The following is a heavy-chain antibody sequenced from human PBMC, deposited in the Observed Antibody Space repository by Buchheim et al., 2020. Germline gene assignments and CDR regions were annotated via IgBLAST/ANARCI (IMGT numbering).Heavy chain of an antibody. Sequence: EVQLVESGGGLVKPGGSLRLSCAASGFTFSSYSMNWVRQAPGKGLEWVSSISSSSSYIYYADSVKGRFTISRDNAKNSLYLQMNSLRAEDTAVYYCASEPGTGYYIDYYYGMDVWGQGTT. J-gene: IGHJ6*02. D-gene: IGHD3/OR15-3a*01. CDR2: ISSSSSYI. CDR1: GFTFSSYS. V-gene: IGHV3-21*01. CDR3: ASEPGTGYYIDYYYGMDV.